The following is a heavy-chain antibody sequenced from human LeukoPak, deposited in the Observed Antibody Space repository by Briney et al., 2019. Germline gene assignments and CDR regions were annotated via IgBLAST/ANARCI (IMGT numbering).Heavy chain of an antibody. Sequence: PSETLSLTCTVSGGSISSTAYYWGWIRQPPGSGLEWIATIYYSGTTYYNPSLESRVTISVDTSENQFSLKLSSVTAADTSVYYCSRQGVRGTYYYAMDVWGQGTTVTVSS. CDR1: GGSISSTAYY. CDR2: IYYSGTT. J-gene: IGHJ6*02. CDR3: SRQGVRGTYYYAMDV. V-gene: IGHV4-39*01. D-gene: IGHD3-10*01.